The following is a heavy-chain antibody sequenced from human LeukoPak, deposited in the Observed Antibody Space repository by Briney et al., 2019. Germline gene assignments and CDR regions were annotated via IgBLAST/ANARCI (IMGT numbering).Heavy chain of an antibody. CDR2: IIPIFGTA. CDR3: AIPSARVSISDIVVVVAAKVPRYFDL. CDR1: GGTFSSYA. J-gene: IGHJ2*01. D-gene: IGHD2-15*01. Sequence: SVKVSCKASGGTFSSYAISWVRQAPGQGLEWMVGIIPIFGTANYAQKFQGRVTITADESTSTAYMELSSLRSEDTAVYYCAIPSARVSISDIVVVVAAKVPRYFDLWGRGTLVTVSS. V-gene: IGHV1-69*13.